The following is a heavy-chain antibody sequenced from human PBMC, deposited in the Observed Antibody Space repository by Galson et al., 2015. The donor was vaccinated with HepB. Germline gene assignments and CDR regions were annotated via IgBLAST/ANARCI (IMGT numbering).Heavy chain of an antibody. J-gene: IGHJ4*02. D-gene: IGHD5-18*01. V-gene: IGHV1-69*13. Sequence: SVKVSCKASGGTFSSYAISWVRQAPGQGLEWVGGIMTIFGTANYAQKFQGRVTITADESTSTAYMELSSLRSEDTAVYYCARRSPRGYSYGPGDFDYWGQGTLVTVSS. CDR2: IMTIFGTA. CDR3: ARRSPRGYSYGPGDFDY. CDR1: GGTFSSYA.